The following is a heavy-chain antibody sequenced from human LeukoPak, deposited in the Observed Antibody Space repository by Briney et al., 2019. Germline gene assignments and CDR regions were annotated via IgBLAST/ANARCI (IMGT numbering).Heavy chain of an antibody. Sequence: SETLSLTCTVSGGSIRSCYWSWIRQPPGKGLEWIGYIYYTGSTNYNPSLKSRVTISVDTSKNQFSLNLISVTAADTAVYYCARVLPYSSGWGVDYWGQGALVTASS. CDR3: ARVLPYSSGWGVDY. D-gene: IGHD6-19*01. CDR2: IYYTGST. CDR1: GGSIRSCY. V-gene: IGHV4-59*01. J-gene: IGHJ4*02.